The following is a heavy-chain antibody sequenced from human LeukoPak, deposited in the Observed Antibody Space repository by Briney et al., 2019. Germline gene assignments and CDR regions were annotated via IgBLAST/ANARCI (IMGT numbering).Heavy chain of an antibody. J-gene: IGHJ4*02. Sequence: ASVKVSCKVSGYSLSELSIHWVRQAPGKGLEWMGGFDPDEAIYAQSLQGRVTMTEDTSTDTAYMELSGLTSDDAAVYYCATDVTGTAPYDFWGQGTLVTVS. CDR2: FDPDEA. CDR3: ATDVTGTAPYDF. D-gene: IGHD1-1*01. V-gene: IGHV1-24*01. CDR1: GYSLSELS.